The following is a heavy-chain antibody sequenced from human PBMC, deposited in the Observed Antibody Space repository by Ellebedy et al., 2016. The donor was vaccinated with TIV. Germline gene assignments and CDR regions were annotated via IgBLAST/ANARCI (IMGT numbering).Heavy chain of an antibody. D-gene: IGHD3-9*01. CDR1: GYTFTSYG. Sequence: ASVKVSXKASGYTFTSYGISWVRQAPGQGLEWMGWISAYNGNTNYAQKLQGRVTMTTDTSTSTAYMELRSLRSDDTAVYYCARDGSYYDILTGPWGWGQGTLVTVSS. CDR3: ARDGSYYDILTGPWG. J-gene: IGHJ4*02. V-gene: IGHV1-18*01. CDR2: ISAYNGNT.